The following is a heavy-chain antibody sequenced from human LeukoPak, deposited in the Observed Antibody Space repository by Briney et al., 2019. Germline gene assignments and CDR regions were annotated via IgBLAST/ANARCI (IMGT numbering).Heavy chain of an antibody. CDR2: IIPIFGTA. D-gene: IGHD3-22*01. Sequence: ASVKVSCKASGGTFSSYAISWVRQAPGQGLEWMGGIIPIFGTANYAQKFQGRVTITADESTRTAYMELSSLRSEDTAVYYCNYYYDSSGYYATRPGFDYWGQGTLVTVSS. CDR3: NYYYDSSGYYATRPGFDY. J-gene: IGHJ4*02. V-gene: IGHV1-69*13. CDR1: GGTFSSYA.